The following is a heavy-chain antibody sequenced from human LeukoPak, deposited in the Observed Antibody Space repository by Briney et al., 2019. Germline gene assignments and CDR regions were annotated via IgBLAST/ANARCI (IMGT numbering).Heavy chain of an antibody. CDR3: ARNPYETGHFDP. J-gene: IGHJ5*02. D-gene: IGHD3-3*01. Sequence: ASVKVSCKASGYTFTHYDINWVRQASGQGLEWMGWMSPDSGYTGYSQKFQGRVSITRDTSIGTAYLELSSLRSDDTAVYYCARNPYETGHFDPRGQGTLVTVSS. V-gene: IGHV1-8*03. CDR2: MSPDSGYT. CDR1: GYTFTHYD.